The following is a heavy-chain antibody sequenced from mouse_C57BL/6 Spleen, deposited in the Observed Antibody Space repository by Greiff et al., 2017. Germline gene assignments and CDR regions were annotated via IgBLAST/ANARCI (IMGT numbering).Heavy chain of an antibody. CDR2: IDPETGGT. Sequence: VQLVESGAELVRPGASVTLSCKASGYTFTDYEMHWVKQTPVHGLEWIGAIDPETGGTAYNQKFKGKAILTADKSSSTAYMELRSLTSEDSAVYYCTRGRYYCDYWGQGTTLTVSS. J-gene: IGHJ2*01. CDR3: TRGRYYCDY. V-gene: IGHV1-15*01. CDR1: GYTFTDYE.